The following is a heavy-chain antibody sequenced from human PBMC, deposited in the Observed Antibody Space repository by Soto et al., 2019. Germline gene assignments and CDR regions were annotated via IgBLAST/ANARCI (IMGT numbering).Heavy chain of an antibody. CDR3: ARERGALCSGGICYWFDP. Sequence: QVQLVQSGAEVKKPGASVKVSCKASGYTFTSYDINWVRQATGQGLEWMGWMNPNSGNTVYAQKFQGRVTMTRNTSISTAYMELSSLRSEDTAVYYCARERGALCSGGICYWFDPWGQGTLVTVSS. CDR1: GYTFTSYD. D-gene: IGHD2-15*01. CDR2: MNPNSGNT. V-gene: IGHV1-8*01. J-gene: IGHJ5*02.